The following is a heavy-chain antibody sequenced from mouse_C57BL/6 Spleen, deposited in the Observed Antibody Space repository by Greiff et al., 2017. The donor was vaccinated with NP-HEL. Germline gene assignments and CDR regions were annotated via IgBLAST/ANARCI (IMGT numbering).Heavy chain of an antibody. Sequence: QVQLQQSGPGLVQPSQSLSITCTVSGSSLTSYGVHWVRQSPGKGLEWLGVIWRGGSTDYNAAYISRQSISKDNSKSQDFFKMNSLQADDTAIYYCARSFGLGSDWYFDVWGTGTTVTVSS. CDR2: IWRGGST. CDR1: GSSLTSYG. V-gene: IGHV2-2*01. CDR3: ARSFGLGSDWYFDV. J-gene: IGHJ1*03. D-gene: IGHD4-1*01.